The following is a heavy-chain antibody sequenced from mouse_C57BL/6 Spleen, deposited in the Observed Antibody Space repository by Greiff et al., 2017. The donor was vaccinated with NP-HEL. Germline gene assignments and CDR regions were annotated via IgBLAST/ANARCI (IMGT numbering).Heavy chain of an antibody. CDR2: IDPSDSYT. Sequence: VQLQQPGAELVRPGTSVKLSCKASGYTFTSYWLHWVKQRPGQGLEWIGVIDPSDSYTNYNQKFKGKATLTVDTSSSTAYMQLSSLTSEDSAVYYCGIYYDYAGVWGTGTTVTVSS. V-gene: IGHV1-59*01. CDR3: GIYYDYAGV. D-gene: IGHD2-4*01. CDR1: GYTFTSYW. J-gene: IGHJ1*03.